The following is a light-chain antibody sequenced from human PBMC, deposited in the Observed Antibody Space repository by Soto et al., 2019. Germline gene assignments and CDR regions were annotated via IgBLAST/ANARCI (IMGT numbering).Light chain of an antibody. J-gene: IGLJ3*02. Sequence: QAVVTQEPSLTVSPGGTVTLTCDSSTGAVTSGHYPYWFQQKPGRAPRTLIYDTSNKHSWTPARFSGSLLGGKAALTLSGAQPEDEAEYYCLLSYSGARPWVFGGGTQLTVL. V-gene: IGLV7-46*01. CDR2: DTS. CDR3: LLSYSGARPWV. CDR1: TGAVTSGHY.